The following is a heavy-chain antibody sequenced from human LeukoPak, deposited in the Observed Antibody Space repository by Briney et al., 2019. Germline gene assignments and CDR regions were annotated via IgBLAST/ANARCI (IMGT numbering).Heavy chain of an antibody. CDR1: GGSFSGYY. CDR3: ARMVGFGPYYYYGMDV. V-gene: IGHV4-34*01. CDR2: INHSGST. Sequence: SETLSLTCAVYGGSFSGYYWSWIRQPPGKGLEWIGEINHSGSTNYNPSLKSRVTISVDTSKNQFSPKLSSVTAADTAVYYCARMVGFGPYYYYGMDVWGQGTTVTVSS. D-gene: IGHD1-26*01. J-gene: IGHJ6*02.